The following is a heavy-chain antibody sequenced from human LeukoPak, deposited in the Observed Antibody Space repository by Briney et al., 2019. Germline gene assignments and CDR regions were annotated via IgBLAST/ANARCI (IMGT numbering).Heavy chain of an antibody. CDR3: ARQRFTMRAYAGNWFDP. CDR2: IYPGDSGT. J-gene: IGHJ5*02. Sequence: GESLKISCKGSGYSFTSYWIGWLRQMPGKGVEGRRIIYPGDSGTRYSPSLQGRVTISADKSISTAYLQWSSLKASDTAMYYCARQRFTMRAYAGNWFDPWGQGTLVTVSS. V-gene: IGHV5-51*01. CDR1: GYSFTSYW. D-gene: IGHD3-10*01.